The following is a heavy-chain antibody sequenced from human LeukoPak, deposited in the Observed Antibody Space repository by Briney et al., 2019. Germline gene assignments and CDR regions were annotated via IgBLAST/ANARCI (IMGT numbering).Heavy chain of an antibody. J-gene: IGHJ5*02. CDR1: GGSFSGYY. Sequence: SETLSLTCAVYGGSFSGYYWSWIRQPPGKGLEWIGEINHSGSTNYNPSLKSRVTISVDTSKNQFSLKLSSATAADTAVYYCARGKGQVTMVRGVIRWFDPWGQGTLVTVSS. D-gene: IGHD3-10*01. CDR3: ARGKGQVTMVRGVIRWFDP. V-gene: IGHV4-34*01. CDR2: INHSGST.